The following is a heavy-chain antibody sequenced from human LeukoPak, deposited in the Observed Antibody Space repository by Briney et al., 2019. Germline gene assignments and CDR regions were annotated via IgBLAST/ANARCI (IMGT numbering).Heavy chain of an antibody. CDR3: ARGYSYGYGDFDY. Sequence: SEPLSLTCAVYGGSFSGYYWSWIRQPPGKGLEWIGEINHSGSTNYNPSLKSRVTISVDTSKNQFSLKLSSVTAADTAVYYCARGYSYGYGDFDYWGQGTLVTVSS. CDR2: INHSGST. D-gene: IGHD5-18*01. J-gene: IGHJ4*02. CDR1: GGSFSGYY. V-gene: IGHV4-34*01.